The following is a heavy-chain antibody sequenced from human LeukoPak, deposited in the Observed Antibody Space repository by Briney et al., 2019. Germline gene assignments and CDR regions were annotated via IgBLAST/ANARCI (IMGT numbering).Heavy chain of an antibody. Sequence: GASVKVSCKASGGTFSSYAISWVRQAPGQGLEWMGGIIPIFGTANYAQKFQGRVTITADESTSTAYMELSSLRSEDTAVYYCASYHNSSWKPFDYWGQETLVTVSS. D-gene: IGHD6-13*01. J-gene: IGHJ4*02. CDR1: GGTFSSYA. CDR3: ASYHNSSWKPFDY. CDR2: IIPIFGTA. V-gene: IGHV1-69*13.